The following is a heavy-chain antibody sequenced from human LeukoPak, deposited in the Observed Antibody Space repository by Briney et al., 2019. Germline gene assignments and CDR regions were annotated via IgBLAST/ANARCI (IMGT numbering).Heavy chain of an antibody. CDR2: ISNSGSYI. Sequence: GGSLRLSCAASGFTSSTYGMNWVRQAPGKGLEWVSSISNSGSYIYYADSVQGRFTVSRDNAKNSLYLQMNSLRAEDTAVYYCARVSYYYDSSGYYNDYWGQGTLVTVSS. CDR1: GFTSSTYG. V-gene: IGHV3-21*01. CDR3: ARVSYYYDSSGYYNDY. J-gene: IGHJ4*02. D-gene: IGHD3-22*01.